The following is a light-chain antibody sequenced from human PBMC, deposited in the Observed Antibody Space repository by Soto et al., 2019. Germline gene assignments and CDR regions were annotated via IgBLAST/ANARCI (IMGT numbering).Light chain of an antibody. J-gene: IGKJ1*01. CDR2: DAS. CDR1: QSISSW. V-gene: IGKV1-5*01. Sequence: DIQMTQSPSTLSASVGDRVTITCRASQSISSWLAWYQQKPGKAPKLLIYDASSLESGVPSRFSGRGSGTAFTLTISSLQPDDFAPYYCQQYNSYWTFGQGTKVDIK. CDR3: QQYNSYWT.